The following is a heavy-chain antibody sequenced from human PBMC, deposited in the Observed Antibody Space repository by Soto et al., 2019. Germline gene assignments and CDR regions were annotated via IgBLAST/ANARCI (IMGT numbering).Heavy chain of an antibody. CDR2: IIPIFGTA. V-gene: IGHV1-69*13. CDR1: GGTFSSYA. Sequence: ASVKVSCKASGGTFSSYAISWVRQAPGQGLEWMGGIIPIFGTANYAQKFQGRVTITADESTSTAYMELSSLRSEDTAVYYCARAVSMDSSSWLPFYFDYWGQGTLVTVSS. CDR3: ARAVSMDSSSWLPFYFDY. J-gene: IGHJ4*02. D-gene: IGHD6-13*01.